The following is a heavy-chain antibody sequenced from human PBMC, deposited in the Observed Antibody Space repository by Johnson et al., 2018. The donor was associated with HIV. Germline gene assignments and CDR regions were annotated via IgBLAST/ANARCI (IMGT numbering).Heavy chain of an antibody. D-gene: IGHD2-8*01. Sequence: QVQLVESGGGVVQPGRSLRLSCAASGFPFSSYAMDWVRQAPGKGLEWVAVISNDGSDKWYADSVQGRFTISRDNSKNTMYLQMNSLRAEDTALYYCVKDYGGGVFDIWGQGTMVTVSS. CDR1: GFPFSSYA. V-gene: IGHV3-30*18. J-gene: IGHJ3*02. CDR3: VKDYGGGVFDI. CDR2: ISNDGSDK.